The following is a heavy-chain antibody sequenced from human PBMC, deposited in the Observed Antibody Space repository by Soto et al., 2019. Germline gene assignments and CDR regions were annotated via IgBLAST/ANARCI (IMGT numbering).Heavy chain of an antibody. Sequence: GEPLKISCKGSGYSFTNYWINWVRQMPGKGLEWIGRIDPDDSYTNYSPSFQGHVTISVDKAISTAYLQWSSLQASDTAIYYCARLPPPTYCSGSTCYGYWGQGTLVNVSS. CDR3: ARLPPPTYCSGSTCYGY. CDR2: IDPDDSYT. V-gene: IGHV5-10-1*01. J-gene: IGHJ4*02. CDR1: GYSFTNYW. D-gene: IGHD2-15*01.